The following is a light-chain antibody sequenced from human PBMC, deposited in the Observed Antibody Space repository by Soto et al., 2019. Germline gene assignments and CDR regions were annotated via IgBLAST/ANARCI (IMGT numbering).Light chain of an antibody. CDR1: QSVNSN. J-gene: IGKJ4*01. CDR2: GAS. Sequence: EIAMTQSPVTLSVSPGERASLSCRASQSVNSNLAWYQQKPGQTPRLLIFGASTRATGIPGRFSGSGSGTEFTLTISSLQSEDFAVYYCQQYNDWPALTFGGGTKVDIK. V-gene: IGKV3-15*01. CDR3: QQYNDWPALT.